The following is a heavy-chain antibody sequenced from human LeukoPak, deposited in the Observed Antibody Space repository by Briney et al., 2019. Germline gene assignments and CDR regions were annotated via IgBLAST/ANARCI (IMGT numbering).Heavy chain of an antibody. Sequence: GGSLRLSCAASGFTFSSYSMNWVRQAPGKGLEWVSSISSGSTYMYYADSVKGRFTISRDNAQNSMYLQMNSLRAEDTAVYYCARGIIAVAGNFDYWGQGTLVTVSS. CDR1: GFTFSSYS. D-gene: IGHD6-19*01. CDR3: ARGIIAVAGNFDY. J-gene: IGHJ4*02. CDR2: ISSGSTYM. V-gene: IGHV3-21*01.